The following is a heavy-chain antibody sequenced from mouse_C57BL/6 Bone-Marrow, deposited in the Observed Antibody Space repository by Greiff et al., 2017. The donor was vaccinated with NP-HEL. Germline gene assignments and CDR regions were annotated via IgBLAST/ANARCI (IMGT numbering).Heavy chain of an antibody. V-gene: IGHV14-2*01. Sequence: VQLQQSGAELVKPGASVKLSCTASGFNFKDYYMHWVKQRTEQGLEWIGRIDPEDGDTKYAPKFQGKATITADTSSNTAYLQLSSLTSEDAAVYYCASPLYDGYCEFAYWGKGTLVTVSA. D-gene: IGHD2-3*01. CDR3: ASPLYDGYCEFAY. CDR1: GFNFKDYY. CDR2: IDPEDGDT. J-gene: IGHJ3*01.